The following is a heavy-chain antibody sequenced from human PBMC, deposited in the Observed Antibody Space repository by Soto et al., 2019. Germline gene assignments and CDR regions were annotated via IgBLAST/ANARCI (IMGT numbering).Heavy chain of an antibody. CDR3: ARHQSLGQLFGVVIIRSGPNDAFDI. CDR1: GGSIGTNDHY. Sequence: SETLSLTCTVSGGSIGTNDHYWGWIRQPPGKGLEWIGSIYYSGSTYYNPSLKSRVTISVDTSKNQFSLKLSSVTAADTAVYYCARHQSLGQLFGVVIIRSGPNDAFDIWGQGTMVTVSS. D-gene: IGHD3-3*01. J-gene: IGHJ3*02. V-gene: IGHV4-39*01. CDR2: IYYSGST.